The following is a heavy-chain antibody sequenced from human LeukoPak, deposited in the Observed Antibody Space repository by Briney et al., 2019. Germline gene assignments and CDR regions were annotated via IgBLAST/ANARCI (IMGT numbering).Heavy chain of an antibody. J-gene: IGHJ4*02. CDR2: ISGSGGST. CDR3: AKDRSQCSSGWYSVPFDY. Sequence: GGSLRLSCAASGFTFSSYAMSWVRQAPGKGLEWVSAISGSGGSTYYADSVKGRFTISRDNSKNTLYLQMNSLRAEDTAVYYCAKDRSQCSSGWYSVPFDYWGQGTLVTVSS. V-gene: IGHV3-23*01. D-gene: IGHD6-19*01. CDR1: GFTFSSYA.